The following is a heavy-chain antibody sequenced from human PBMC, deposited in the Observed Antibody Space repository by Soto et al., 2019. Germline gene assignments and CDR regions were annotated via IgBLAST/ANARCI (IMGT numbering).Heavy chain of an antibody. V-gene: IGHV4-34*01. Sequence: QVQLQQWGAGLLKPSETLSLTCAVYGGSFSGYYWSWIRQPPGKGLEWIGEINHSGSTNYNPSLKSRVTISVDTSKNQFSRKLRSVTAADTAVYYCASGPAAGENAFDIWGQGTMVTVSS. CDR1: GGSFSGYY. CDR3: ASGPAAGENAFDI. CDR2: INHSGST. D-gene: IGHD6-13*01. J-gene: IGHJ3*02.